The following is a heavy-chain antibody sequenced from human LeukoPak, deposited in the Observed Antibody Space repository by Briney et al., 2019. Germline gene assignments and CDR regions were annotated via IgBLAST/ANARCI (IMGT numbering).Heavy chain of an antibody. D-gene: IGHD4-11*01. CDR3: ARRPTLLDRMTTVTTSDSNNWFDP. CDR2: IYYSGST. J-gene: IGHJ5*02. Sequence: SETLSLTCTVSGGSISSSSYYWGWIRQPPGKGLEWIGSIYYSGSTYYNPSLKSRVTISVDTSKSQFSLKLSSVTAADTAVYYCARRPTLLDRMTTVTTSDSNNWFDPWGQGTLVTVSS. CDR1: GGSISSSSYY. V-gene: IGHV4-39*07.